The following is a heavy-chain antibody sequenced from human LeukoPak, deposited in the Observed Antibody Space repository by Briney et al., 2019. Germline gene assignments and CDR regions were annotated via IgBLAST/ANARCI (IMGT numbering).Heavy chain of an antibody. CDR2: ISYDGSNE. D-gene: IGHD4-23*01. J-gene: IGHJ4*02. Sequence: GGSLRLSCGASGFTFSSYAMHWVRQAPGKGLEWVAVISYDGSNEYYVDSVKGRFGISRDNSMKTLYLQMNSLRAEDTAVYYCAKDLTPYLYGGSSADYWGQGTLVTVSS. V-gene: IGHV3-30*18. CDR3: AKDLTPYLYGGSSADY. CDR1: GFTFSSYA.